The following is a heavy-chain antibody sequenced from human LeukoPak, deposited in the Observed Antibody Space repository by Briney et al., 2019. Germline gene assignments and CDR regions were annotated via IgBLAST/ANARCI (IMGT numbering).Heavy chain of an antibody. J-gene: IGHJ4*02. CDR1: GYTFTSYD. CDR2: MNPNSGNT. Sequence: GASVKVSCKASGYTFTSYDINWVRQATGQGLEWMGWMNPNSGNTGYVQKFQGRVTMTRNTSISTAYMELSSLRSEDTAVYYCARGVPGYCRSPGRAAAGICGVYWGQGTLVTVSS. V-gene: IGHV1-8*01. CDR3: ARGVPGYCRSPGRAAAGICGVY. D-gene: IGHD6-13*01.